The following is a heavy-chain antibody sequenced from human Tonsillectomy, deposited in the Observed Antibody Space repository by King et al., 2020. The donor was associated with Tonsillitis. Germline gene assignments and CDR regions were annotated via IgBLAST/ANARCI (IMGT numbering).Heavy chain of an antibody. J-gene: IGHJ6*02. Sequence: QLQESGPGLVKPSETLSLTCTVSGGSISSSSYYWGWIRQPPGKGLEWIGSIYYSGSTYYNPSLKSRVTISVDTSKNQFSLKRSSVTAADTAVYYCARLTVIYGMDVWGQGTTVTVSS. V-gene: IGHV4-39*01. CDR1: GGSISSSSYY. CDR2: IYYSGST. CDR3: ARLTVIYGMDV. D-gene: IGHD4-17*01.